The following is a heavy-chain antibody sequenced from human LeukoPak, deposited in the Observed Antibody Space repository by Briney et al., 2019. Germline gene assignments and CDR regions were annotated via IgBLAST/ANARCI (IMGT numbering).Heavy chain of an antibody. D-gene: IGHD2-2*01. V-gene: IGHV3-11*01. Sequence: PGGSLRLSCTASGLTFSDYYMGWIRQAPGKGLEWVSQISSSGSSVFYGDSVKGRFTMSRDNAQNSLYLQMNSLRAEDTAVYYCARDLAGTTTWGGYFDFWGQGTLVIASS. CDR2: ISSSGSSV. J-gene: IGHJ4*02. CDR3: ARDLAGTTTWGGYFDF. CDR1: GLTFSDYY.